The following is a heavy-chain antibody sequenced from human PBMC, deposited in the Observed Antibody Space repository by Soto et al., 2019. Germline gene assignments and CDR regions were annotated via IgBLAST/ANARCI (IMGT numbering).Heavy chain of an antibody. CDR2: ISAYNGNT. V-gene: IGHV1-18*01. CDR1: GYTFTSYG. D-gene: IGHD3-16*01. CDR3: ARDKRLGDYVCDH. J-gene: IGHJ4*02. Sequence: ASVKVSFKASGYTFTSYGISWVRQAPGQGLEWMGWISAYNGNTNYAQKLQGRVTMTTDTSTSTAYMELTTLTSADTAVYYCARDKRLGDYVCDHWGQGALVTVSS.